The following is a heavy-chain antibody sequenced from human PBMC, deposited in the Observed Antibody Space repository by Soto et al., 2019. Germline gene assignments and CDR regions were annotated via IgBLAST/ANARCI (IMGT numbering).Heavy chain of an antibody. V-gene: IGHV1-69*08. D-gene: IGHD6-13*01. Sequence: QAQLVQSGAEVKKPGSSVKVSCKASGGPFSSYSISWVRQAPGQGLEWLGRIIPILGTANYAQKLQGRVTITADKPTTTAYMEMSGLRSEDTGVYYCARGNVAAAGTLGSWGQGTLVTVSS. CDR2: IIPILGTA. CDR1: GGPFSSYS. J-gene: IGHJ4*02. CDR3: ARGNVAAAGTLGS.